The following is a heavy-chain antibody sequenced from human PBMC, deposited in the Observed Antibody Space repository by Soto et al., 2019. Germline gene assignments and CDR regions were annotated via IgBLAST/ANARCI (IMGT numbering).Heavy chain of an antibody. Sequence: QVQLQESGPGLVKPSGTLSLTCAVSGASIISMNWWSWVRQPPGKGLEWIGVIHHSGSTNYNPSLMSRVTISVDKSKNQFSLKLTSVTAADTAVYYCARYDYGSGDDYNIDYWGQGTLVTVSS. D-gene: IGHD3-10*01. V-gene: IGHV4-4*02. J-gene: IGHJ4*02. CDR1: GASIISMNW. CDR2: IHHSGST. CDR3: ARYDYGSGDDYNIDY.